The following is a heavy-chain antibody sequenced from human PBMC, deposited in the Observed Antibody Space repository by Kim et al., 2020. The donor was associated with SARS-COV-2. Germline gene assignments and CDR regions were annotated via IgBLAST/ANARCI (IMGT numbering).Heavy chain of an antibody. J-gene: IGHJ6*02. Sequence: GGSLRLSCAASGFTFSNAWMSWVRQAPGKGLEWVGRIKSKTDGGTTDYAAPVKGRFTIARDDSKNTLYLQMNSLKTEDTAVYYCTTLLRYFDWLAVKYYYYGMDVWGQGTTVTAS. CDR2: IKSKTDGGTT. CDR1: GFTFSNAW. CDR3: TTLLRYFDWLAVKYYYYGMDV. D-gene: IGHD3-9*01. V-gene: IGHV3-15*01.